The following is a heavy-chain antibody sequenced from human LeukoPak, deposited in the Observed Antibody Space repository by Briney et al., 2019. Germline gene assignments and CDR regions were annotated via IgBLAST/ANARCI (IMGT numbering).Heavy chain of an antibody. Sequence: SETLSLTCSVSGDTISTSDHYWGWIRQPPGKGLEWIESIYYTGSTNYNPSLKSRVTISVDTSKNQFSLKLSSVTAADTAVYYCARHDRGWFGELLNYYYMDVWGKGTTVTVSS. V-gene: IGHV4-39*07. CDR3: ARHDRGWFGELLNYYYMDV. CDR2: IYYTGST. CDR1: GDTISTSDHY. D-gene: IGHD3-10*01. J-gene: IGHJ6*03.